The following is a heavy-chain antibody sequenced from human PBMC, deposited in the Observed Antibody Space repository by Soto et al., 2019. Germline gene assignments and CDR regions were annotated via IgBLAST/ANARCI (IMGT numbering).Heavy chain of an antibody. J-gene: IGHJ5*02. CDR3: AALWFGELLAWFDP. D-gene: IGHD3-10*01. V-gene: IGHV4-34*01. CDR1: GGSFSGYY. CDR2: INHSGST. Sequence: QVQLQQWGAGLLKPSETLSLTCAVYGGSFSGYYWSWIRQPPGKGLEWIGEINHSGSTNYNPSLKSRVTISVDTSKNQFSLKLSYVTAADTAVYYCAALWFGELLAWFDPWGQGTLVTVSS.